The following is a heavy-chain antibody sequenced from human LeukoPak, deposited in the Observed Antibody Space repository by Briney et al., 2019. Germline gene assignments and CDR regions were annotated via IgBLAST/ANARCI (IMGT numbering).Heavy chain of an antibody. J-gene: IGHJ4*02. V-gene: IGHV3-7*03. CDR3: AKAGMGIAAPFDY. D-gene: IGHD6-13*01. Sequence: GGSLRLSCAASGFTFSSYWMSWVRQAPGKGLEWVANIKQDGSEKYYVDSVKGRFTISRDNAKNSLYLQMNSLRAEDTAVYYCAKAGMGIAAPFDYWGQGTLVTVSS. CDR1: GFTFSSYW. CDR2: IKQDGSEK.